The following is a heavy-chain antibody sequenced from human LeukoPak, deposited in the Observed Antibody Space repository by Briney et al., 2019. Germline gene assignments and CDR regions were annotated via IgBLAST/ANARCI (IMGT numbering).Heavy chain of an antibody. CDR1: GFTLSTYN. Sequence: NTGGSLRLSCAASGFTLSTYNMKWVRQAPGRGLEWVSFISGGSTYMYYADSVKGRFTISRDNAKNSLYLQMNSLRPDDTAVYYCARDLASGDYWGQGTLVTVSS. D-gene: IGHD3-16*01. J-gene: IGHJ4*02. V-gene: IGHV3-21*01. CDR2: ISGGSTYM. CDR3: ARDLASGDY.